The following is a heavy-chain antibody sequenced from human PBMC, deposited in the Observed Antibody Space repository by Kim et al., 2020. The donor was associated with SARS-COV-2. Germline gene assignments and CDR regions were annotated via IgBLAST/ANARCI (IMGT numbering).Heavy chain of an antibody. V-gene: IGHV1-8*01. D-gene: IGHD3-3*01. Sequence: ASVKVSCKASGYTFTSYDINWVRQATGQGLEWMGWMNPNSGNTGYAQKFQGRVTMTRNTSISTAYMELSSLRSEDTAVYYCARAGPPRKEITILGVVIIDYYYYGMDVWGQGTTVTVSS. CDR3: ARAGPPRKEITILGVVIIDYYYYGMDV. CDR1: GYTFTSYD. J-gene: IGHJ6*02. CDR2: MNPNSGNT.